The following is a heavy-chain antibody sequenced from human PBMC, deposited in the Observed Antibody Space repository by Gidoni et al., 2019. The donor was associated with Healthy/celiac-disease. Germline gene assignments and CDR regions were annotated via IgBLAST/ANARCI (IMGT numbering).Heavy chain of an antibody. CDR1: GFTFSSYS. CDR3: SVYLSTYF. V-gene: IGHV3-48*01. CDR2: IMCSSNSL. J-gene: IGHJ4*02. D-gene: IGHD2-2*01. Sequence: EVQLVESGGGLVQHGGSLRRSCAASGFTFSSYSITWVRQAPGKGLEWVSFIMCSSNSLYNPDPVKVPFTISRDNAQNSLYPQMNRPGAEDTALYYCSVYLSTYFLGQGTLVTVSS.